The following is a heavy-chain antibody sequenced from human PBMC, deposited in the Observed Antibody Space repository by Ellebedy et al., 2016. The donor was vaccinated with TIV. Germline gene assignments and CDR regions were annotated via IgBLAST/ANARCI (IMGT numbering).Heavy chain of an antibody. J-gene: IGHJ5*02. V-gene: IGHV1-18*01. Sequence: AASVKVSCKASGYTFTSYGISWVRQAPGQGLEWMGWISAYNGNTNYAQKLQGRVTMTTDTSTSTAYMELRSLRSDDTAVYYCARSSTQGWYSSGSYVWVWFDPWGQGTLVTVSS. CDR2: ISAYNGNT. CDR1: GYTFTSYG. CDR3: ARSSTQGWYSSGSYVWVWFDP. D-gene: IGHD6-19*01.